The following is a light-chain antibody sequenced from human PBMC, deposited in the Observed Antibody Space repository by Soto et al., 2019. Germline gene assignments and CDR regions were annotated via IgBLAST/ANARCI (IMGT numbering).Light chain of an antibody. Sequence: EIVLTQSLGTLSLSPGERATLSCSASQSDGKNYLAWFQQKPGQAPRLLLYDASSRATGVPDRFSGSGSGTDFTLTISRLEHEDFAVYYCLQYASAPLTFGGGTKVEIK. CDR1: QSDGKNY. CDR3: LQYASAPLT. CDR2: DAS. V-gene: IGKV3-20*01. J-gene: IGKJ4*01.